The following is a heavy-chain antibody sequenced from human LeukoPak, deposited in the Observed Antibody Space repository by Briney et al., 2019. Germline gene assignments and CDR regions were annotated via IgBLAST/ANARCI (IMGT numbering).Heavy chain of an antibody. Sequence: GGSLRLSCAASGFSFSSYAMSWVRQAPGKGLEWVSAISGSGGSTCYADSVKGRFTISRDNSKNTLYLQMNSLRAEDTAVYYCAKYDILTGYYPYYFDYWGQGTLVTVSS. V-gene: IGHV3-23*01. CDR2: ISGSGGST. D-gene: IGHD3-9*01. CDR1: GFSFSSYA. J-gene: IGHJ4*02. CDR3: AKYDILTGYYPYYFDY.